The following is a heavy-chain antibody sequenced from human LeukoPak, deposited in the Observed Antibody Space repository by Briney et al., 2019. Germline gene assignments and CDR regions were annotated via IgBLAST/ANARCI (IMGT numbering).Heavy chain of an antibody. CDR2: ISSSSSTI. D-gene: IGHD1-26*01. J-gene: IGHJ4*02. Sequence: GGSLRLSCAASGFTFSSYSMNWVRQAPGKGLEWVSYISSSSSTIYYADSVKGRFTISRDNAKNSLYLQMNSLRAEDTAVYYCAGDRATSHFDYWGQGALVTISS. CDR3: AGDRATSHFDY. V-gene: IGHV3-48*01. CDR1: GFTFSSYS.